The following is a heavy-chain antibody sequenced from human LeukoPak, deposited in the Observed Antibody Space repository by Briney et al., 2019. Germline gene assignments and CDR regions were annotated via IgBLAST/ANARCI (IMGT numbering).Heavy chain of an antibody. D-gene: IGHD2-15*01. Sequence: SETLSLTCTVSGGPIISHYWTWIRQSPVKVLEWIGDISNSGSTSYNPSLKSRVTISIDTSKNQFSLKLSSVTAADTAVYYCGRDALVGYLSFYYMDVWGKGTTVTVSS. CDR2: ISNSGST. CDR1: GGPIISHY. J-gene: IGHJ6*03. CDR3: GRDALVGYLSFYYMDV. V-gene: IGHV4-59*11.